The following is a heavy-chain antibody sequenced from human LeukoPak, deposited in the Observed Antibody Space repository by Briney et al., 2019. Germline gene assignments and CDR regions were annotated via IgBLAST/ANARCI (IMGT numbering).Heavy chain of an antibody. CDR3: ARALPHRRLMDTTMEQHWFDP. J-gene: IGHJ5*02. CDR2: INPSGGST. Sequence: ASEKVSCKASGYIFTSYFMHWVRQAPGQGLEWMGLINPSGGSTRYAQKFQGRVTMTRDMSTSTVYMELSSLRSEDTAVYYCARALPHRRLMDTTMEQHWFDPWGQGTLVTVSS. D-gene: IGHD5-18*01. CDR1: GYIFTSYF. V-gene: IGHV1-46*01.